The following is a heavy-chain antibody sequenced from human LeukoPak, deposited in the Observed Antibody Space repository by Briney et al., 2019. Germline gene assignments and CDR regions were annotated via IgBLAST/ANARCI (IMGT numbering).Heavy chain of an antibody. Sequence: GASVKVSCKASGYTFTGYYMHWVRQAPGQGLEWMGWINPNSGNTGSAQKFQGRVTMTRDTSISTAYMELSRLRSDDTAVYYCARDLLYSGYVQAGYWGQGTLVTVSS. J-gene: IGHJ4*02. CDR3: ARDLLYSGYVQAGY. CDR2: INPNSGNT. D-gene: IGHD5-12*01. CDR1: GYTFTGYY. V-gene: IGHV1-2*02.